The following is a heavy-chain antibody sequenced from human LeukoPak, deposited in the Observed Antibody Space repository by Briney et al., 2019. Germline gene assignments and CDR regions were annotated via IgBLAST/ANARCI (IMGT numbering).Heavy chain of an antibody. CDR2: IIPIFGTA. CDR3: ARDGTTVTTFSYYYMDV. V-gene: IGHV1-69*06. Sequence: ASVKVSCKASGGTFSSYAISWVRQAPGQGLEWMGGIIPIFGTANYAQKFQGRVTITADKSTSTAYMELRSLRSDDTAVYYCARDGTTVTTFSYYYMDVWGKGTTVTVSS. J-gene: IGHJ6*03. CDR1: GGTFSSYA. D-gene: IGHD4-17*01.